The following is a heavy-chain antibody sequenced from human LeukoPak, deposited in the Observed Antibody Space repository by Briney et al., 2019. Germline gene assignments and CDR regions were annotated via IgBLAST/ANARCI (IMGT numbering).Heavy chain of an antibody. D-gene: IGHD4-11*01. CDR2: IYYSGSA. CDR1: GGSISSYY. J-gene: IGHJ4*02. V-gene: IGHV4-59*08. CDR3: ARHTVTTEIDY. Sequence: NPSETQSLTCTVSGGSISSYYWSWIRQPPGKGLEWIGYIYYSGSANYNPSLKSRVTISVDTSKNQFSLKLSSVTAADTAVYYCARHTVTTEIDYWGQGTLVTVSS.